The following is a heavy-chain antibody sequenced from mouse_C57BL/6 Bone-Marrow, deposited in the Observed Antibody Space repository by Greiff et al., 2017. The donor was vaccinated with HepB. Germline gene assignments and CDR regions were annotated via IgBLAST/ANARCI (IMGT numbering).Heavy chain of an antibody. V-gene: IGHV1-81*01. Sequence: VQLQQSGAELARPGASVKLSCKASGYTFTSYGISWVKQRTGEGLEWIGEIYPRSGNTYYNEKFKGKATLTADKSSSTAYMELRSLTSEDSAVYFCARVYSSYAMDYWGQGTSVTVSS. D-gene: IGHD2-1*01. J-gene: IGHJ4*01. CDR3: ARVYSSYAMDY. CDR1: GYTFTSYG. CDR2: IYPRSGNT.